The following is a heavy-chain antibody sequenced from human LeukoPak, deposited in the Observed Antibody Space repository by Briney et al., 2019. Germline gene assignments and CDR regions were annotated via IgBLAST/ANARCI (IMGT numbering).Heavy chain of an antibody. J-gene: IGHJ4*02. D-gene: IGHD5-18*01. Sequence: GGSLRLSCAASGFTFSNYGMSWVRQAPGEGLEWVSAISGSYTTYYADSVRGRFTISRDNSKNTLYLQMNSLRAEDTAVYYCARFAVYVDTTMVTAYYFDSWGQGTLVTVSS. CDR3: ARFAVYVDTTMVTAYYFDS. V-gene: IGHV3-23*01. CDR1: GFTFSNYG. CDR2: ISGSYTT.